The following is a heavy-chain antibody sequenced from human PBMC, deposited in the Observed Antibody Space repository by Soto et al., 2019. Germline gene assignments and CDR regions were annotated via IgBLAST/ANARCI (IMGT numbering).Heavy chain of an antibody. CDR1: GFASSDYS. CDR2: IRTTSTII. Sequence: VQLVESGGGLVKPGGSLRLSCAASGFASSDYSMNWVRQAPGKGLEWVSFIRTTSTIIYYAASVKGRFTISRDDAKNSLYLQMNSLRDEDTAVYYCAREGFSSGWRFDPWGQGTLVTVSS. CDR3: AREGFSSGWRFDP. V-gene: IGHV3-48*02. D-gene: IGHD6-19*01. J-gene: IGHJ5*02.